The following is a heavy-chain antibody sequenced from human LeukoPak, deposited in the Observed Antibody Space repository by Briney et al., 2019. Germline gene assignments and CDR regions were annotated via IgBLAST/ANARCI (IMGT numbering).Heavy chain of an antibody. J-gene: IGHJ4*02. V-gene: IGHV4-38-2*02. Sequence: SETLSLTCSVSGLSISSGYYWGWVREPPGKGLEYIGSIYHPGNSHYSPSLKSRVTISVDTAKNQFSLRLSSVTAADTAVYFCARADEPYSDNRGYYSDPYFYFWGQGTLFTVSS. CDR2: IYHPGNS. CDR1: GLSISSGYY. D-gene: IGHD3-22*01. CDR3: ARADEPYSDNRGYYSDPYFYF.